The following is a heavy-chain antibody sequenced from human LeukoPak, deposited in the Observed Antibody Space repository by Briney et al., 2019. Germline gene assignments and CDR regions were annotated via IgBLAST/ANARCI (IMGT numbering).Heavy chain of an antibody. J-gene: IGHJ3*02. D-gene: IGHD4-17*01. CDR1: GFTFSSYG. CDR3: ATPYDDYLLNAFDI. V-gene: IGHV3-30*02. Sequence: GGSLRLSRAASGFTFSSYGMHWVRQAPGKGLEWVAFIRYDGSNKYYADSVKGRFTISRDNSKNTLYLQMNSLRAEDTAVYYCATPYDDYLLNAFDIWGQGTMVTVSS. CDR2: IRYDGSNK.